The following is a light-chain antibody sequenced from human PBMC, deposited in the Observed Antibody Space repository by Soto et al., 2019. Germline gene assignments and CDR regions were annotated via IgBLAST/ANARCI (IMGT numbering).Light chain of an antibody. CDR3: HYQQFAGSSLYT. Sequence: DIVLTQSPVTLSLSPGERATLSCRASQSLRSSYLAWYHPKPGQAPRVLMYGASNRAAGFPDRFSGSGSGTGFTPTISRLEPEDFAVDYCHYQQFAGSSLYTFGQGTK. J-gene: IGKJ2*01. CDR2: GAS. CDR1: QSLRSSY. V-gene: IGKV3-20*01.